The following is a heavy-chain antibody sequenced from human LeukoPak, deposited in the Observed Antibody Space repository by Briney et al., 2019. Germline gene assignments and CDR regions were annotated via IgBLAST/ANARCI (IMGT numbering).Heavy chain of an antibody. CDR2: IYYSGST. J-gene: IGHJ4*02. CDR1: GGSISSYY. CDR3: ARSYVWGSYRYFDY. D-gene: IGHD3-16*02. V-gene: IGHV4-59*01. Sequence: NSSETLSLTCTVSGGSISSYYWSWIRQPPGKGLEWIGYIYYSGSTNYNPSLKSRVTISVDTSKNQFSLKLSSVTAADTAVYYCARSYVWGSYRYFDYWGQGTLVTVSS.